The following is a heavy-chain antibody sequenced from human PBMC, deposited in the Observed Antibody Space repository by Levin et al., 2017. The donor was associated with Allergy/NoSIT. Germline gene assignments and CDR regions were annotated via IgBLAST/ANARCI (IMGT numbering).Heavy chain of an antibody. D-gene: IGHD2-15*01. CDR1: GFTFDDYV. CDR3: AKDISGGYGDWYFDL. J-gene: IGHJ2*01. CDR2: ISWNSDNI. V-gene: IGHV3-9*01. Sequence: SLKISCVASGFTFDDYVMHWVRQAPGKGLEWVSGISWNSDNIGYGDSVKGRFTISRDNAKNSLYLQMNSLRAEDTALYYCAKDISGGYGDWYFDLWGRGTLVTVSS.